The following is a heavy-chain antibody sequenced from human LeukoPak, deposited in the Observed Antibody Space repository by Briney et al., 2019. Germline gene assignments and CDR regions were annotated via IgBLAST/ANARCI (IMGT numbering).Heavy chain of an antibody. J-gene: IGHJ6*02. CDR1: GFTFSSYS. CDR2: ISSSSSYI. D-gene: IGHD6-13*01. CDR3: ARDPDGGAAANYYYGMDV. V-gene: IGHV3-21*01. Sequence: GGSLRLSCAASGFTFSSYSMNWVRQAPGKGLEWVSSISSSSSYIYYADSVKGRFTISRDNAKNSLYLQMNSLRAEDTAVYYCARDPDGGAAANYYYGMDVWGQGTTVTVSS.